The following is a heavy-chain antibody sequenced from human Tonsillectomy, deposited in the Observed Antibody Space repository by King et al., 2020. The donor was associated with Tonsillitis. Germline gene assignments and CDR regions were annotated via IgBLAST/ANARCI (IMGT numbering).Heavy chain of an antibody. V-gene: IGHV3-73*02. Sequence: VQLVESGGGLVQPGGSLKLSCAASGFTFSGSAMHWVRQASGKGLEWVGRIRSKANTYATAYAASVKGRFTISRDDSKNTTYLQMNSLKTEDTAVYYCTRPLVSSGYSTDFDYWGQGTLVTVSS. CDR3: TRPLVSSGYSTDFDY. J-gene: IGHJ4*02. CDR1: GFTFSGSA. D-gene: IGHD3-22*01. CDR2: IRSKANTYAT.